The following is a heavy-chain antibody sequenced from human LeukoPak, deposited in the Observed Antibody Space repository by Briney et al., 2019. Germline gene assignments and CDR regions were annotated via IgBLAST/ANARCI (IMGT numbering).Heavy chain of an antibody. CDR2: INHSGST. V-gene: IGHV4-34*01. CDR1: GGSFSGYY. CDR3: ARTQSGYDLFDY. Sequence: SETLSLTCAVYGGSFSGYYWSWIRQPPGKGLEWIGEINHSGSTNYNPSLKSRVTISVDTSKNQFSLKLSSVTAADTAVYYCARTQSGYDLFDYWGQGTLVTVSS. J-gene: IGHJ4*02. D-gene: IGHD5-12*01.